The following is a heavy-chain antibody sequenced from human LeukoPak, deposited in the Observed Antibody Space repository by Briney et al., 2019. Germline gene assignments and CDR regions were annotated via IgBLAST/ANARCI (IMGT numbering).Heavy chain of an antibody. CDR3: ARGYGDYLDY. D-gene: IGHD4-17*01. J-gene: IGHJ4*02. CDR2: ISYDGSNK. V-gene: IGHV3-30*19. Sequence: GGSLRLSCAASGFTFSRYGMHWVRQAPGKGLEWVAVISYDGSNKYYADSVKGRFTISRDNSKNTLYLQMNSLRAEDTAVYYCARGYGDYLDYWGQGTLVTVSS. CDR1: GFTFSRYG.